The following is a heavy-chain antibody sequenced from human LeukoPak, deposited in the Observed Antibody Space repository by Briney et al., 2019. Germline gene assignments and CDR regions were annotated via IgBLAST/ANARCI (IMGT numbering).Heavy chain of an antibody. CDR3: ARQVRNRIGNAFDI. J-gene: IGHJ3*02. CDR2: INHSGST. D-gene: IGHD3-10*01. CDR1: GGSFSGYY. Sequence: SETLSLTCAVYGGSFSGYYWSWIRQPPGKGLEWIGEINHSGSTNYNPSLKSRVTISVDTSKNQFSLKLSSVTAADTAVYYCARQVRNRIGNAFDIWGQGTMVTVSS. V-gene: IGHV4-34*01.